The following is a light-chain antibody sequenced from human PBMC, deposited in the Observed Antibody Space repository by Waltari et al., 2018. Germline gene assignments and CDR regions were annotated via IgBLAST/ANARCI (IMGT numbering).Light chain of an antibody. J-gene: IGKJ2*01. CDR2: AAS. CDR3: QQYNVWPHT. V-gene: IGKV3-15*01. Sequence: IVVTQSPATLSVSPGATATVSCRASQSVSTNLAWYQPKPGQAPRLLIHAASTRATAIPARFSGSGSGTEFTLTVSSLHSEDSAVYYCQQYNVWPHTFGQGTRLEIK. CDR1: QSVSTN.